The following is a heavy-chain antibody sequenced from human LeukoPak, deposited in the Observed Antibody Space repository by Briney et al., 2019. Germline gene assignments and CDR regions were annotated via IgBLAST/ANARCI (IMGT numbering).Heavy chain of an antibody. D-gene: IGHD3-22*01. J-gene: IGHJ4*02. CDR1: GGSISSSSYY. CDR3: ARDHHMDYYDSSGYYYGGDLPYDY. CDR2: ISSSSSYI. V-gene: IGHV3-21*01. Sequence: ETLSLTCTVSGGSISSSSYYWNWIRQAPGKGLEWVSSISSSSSYIYYADSVKGRFTISRDNAKNSLYLQMNSLRAEDTAVYYCARDHHMDYYDSSGYYYGGDLPYDYWGQGTLVTVSS.